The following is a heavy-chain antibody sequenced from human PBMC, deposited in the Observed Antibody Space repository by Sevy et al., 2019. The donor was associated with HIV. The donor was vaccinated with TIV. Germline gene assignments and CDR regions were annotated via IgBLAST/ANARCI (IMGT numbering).Heavy chain of an antibody. V-gene: IGHV3-21*01. J-gene: IGHJ4*02. Sequence: GGSLRLSCAASGFTFSSYSMNWVRQAPGKGLEWVSYISASSNYIYYADSLKGRFTNSRDNAKNSLYLQMNSLRADDTALYYCARGAGVYCSGSSCYLDFDYWGQGTLVTVSS. D-gene: IGHD2-2*01. CDR2: ISASSNYI. CDR3: ARGAGVYCSGSSCYLDFDY. CDR1: GFTFSSYS.